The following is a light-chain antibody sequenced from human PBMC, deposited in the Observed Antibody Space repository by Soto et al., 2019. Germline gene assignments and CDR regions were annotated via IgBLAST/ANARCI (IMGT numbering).Light chain of an antibody. Sequence: EIVLTQSPATLSAFPGDRVTLSCRASQALNTRLAWYQHKPGQAPRLLIYGASNRATGIPDRFSGSGSGTEFTLTISNLQSEDFAVYYCQQYKTWPRTFGQGTKVDIK. CDR2: GAS. CDR3: QQYKTWPRT. V-gene: IGKV3D-15*01. CDR1: QALNTR. J-gene: IGKJ1*01.